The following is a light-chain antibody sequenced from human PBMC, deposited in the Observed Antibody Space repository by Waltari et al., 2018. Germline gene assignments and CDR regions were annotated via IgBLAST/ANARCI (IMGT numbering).Light chain of an antibody. CDR1: SSNVGSYDL. Sequence: QSALTQPASVSGSLGQSITISCTGSSSNVGSYDLDSWYQHHPGEAPKLLIYEVVKRPSWVSNRFSGSKSGNAASLTISGLQAEDEATYYCCSYANSSPRLVFGGGTELAVL. J-gene: IGLJ2*01. CDR3: CSYANSSPRLV. V-gene: IGLV2-23*02. CDR2: EVV.